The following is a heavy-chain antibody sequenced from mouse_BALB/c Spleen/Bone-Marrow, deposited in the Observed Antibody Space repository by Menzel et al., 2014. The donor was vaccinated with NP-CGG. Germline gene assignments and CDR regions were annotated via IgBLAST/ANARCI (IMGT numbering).Heavy chain of an antibody. CDR2: IDPSDSYT. CDR1: GYTFTSYW. CDR3: ARDSITTVVATDY. V-gene: IGHV1-69*02. J-gene: IGHJ2*01. Sequence: VQLQQSGAELVKPGASVKLSCKASGYTFTSYWMHWVKQRPGQGLEWIGEIDPSDSYTNYNQKFKGKATLTVDKSSSTAYIQLSSLTSEDSAVYYCARDSITTVVATDYWGRGTTLTVSS. D-gene: IGHD1-1*01.